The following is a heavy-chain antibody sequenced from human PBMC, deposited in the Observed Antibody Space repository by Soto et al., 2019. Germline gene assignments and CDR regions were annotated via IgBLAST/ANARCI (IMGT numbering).Heavy chain of an antibody. V-gene: IGHV3-30*18. D-gene: IGHD2-2*01. CDR3: EKEAEGCISSSCYSGYYGMYV. CDR2: ISYDGSKK. CDR1: GFSFSHYG. J-gene: IGHJ6*02. Sequence: QVQLVESGGGVAQPERSLRLSCAASGFSFSHYGMHWVRQAPGKGPEWGAGISYDGSKKFYADSVKVRFTISRDNSRNTLYLQMNSLRPEDTAVYYCEKEAEGCISSSCYSGYYGMYVWGQGTTVTVSS.